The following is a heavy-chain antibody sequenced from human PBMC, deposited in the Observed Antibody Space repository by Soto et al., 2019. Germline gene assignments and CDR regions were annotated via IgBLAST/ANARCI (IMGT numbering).Heavy chain of an antibody. J-gene: IGHJ4*02. CDR1: GGTFSSYT. CDR3: ARDLTSLDSGYDFNYFDY. Sequence: QVQLVQSGAEVKKPGSSVKVSCKASGGTFSSYTISWGRQAPGQGLEWMGRSIPILGIANYAQKFQGRVTITADKSTSNAYMELRSLRSEDTAVYYCARDLTSLDSGYDFNYFDYWGQGTLVTVSS. D-gene: IGHD5-12*01. V-gene: IGHV1-69*08. CDR2: SIPILGIA.